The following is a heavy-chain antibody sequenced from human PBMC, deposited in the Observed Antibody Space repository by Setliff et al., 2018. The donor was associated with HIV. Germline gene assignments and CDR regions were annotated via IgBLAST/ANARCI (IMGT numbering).Heavy chain of an antibody. D-gene: IGHD7-27*01. CDR2: ISPYNGNT. V-gene: IGHV1-18*01. Sequence: ASVKVSCKASGYTFTNFGITWVRQAPGQGLEWMGWISPYNGNTNYAPELHGRVTLTADESTSIAYMELNSLRSEDTAVYYCARGRASGSANSGWGQGTLVTVSS. CDR1: GYTFTNFG. CDR3: ARGRASGSANSG. J-gene: IGHJ4*02.